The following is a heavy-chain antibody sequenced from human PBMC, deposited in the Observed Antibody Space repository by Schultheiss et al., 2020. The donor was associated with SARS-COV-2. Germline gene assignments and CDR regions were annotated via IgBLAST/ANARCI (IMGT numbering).Heavy chain of an antibody. J-gene: IGHJ5*02. CDR2: IYYSGST. CDR1: GGSVSSGTYY. CDR3: ARDRSARGYSYGYGGTSWFDP. V-gene: IGHV4-61*01. Sequence: SETLSLTCTVSGGSVSSGTYYWSWIRQPPGKGLEWIGYIYYSGSTYYNPSLKSRVTISVDTSKNQFSLQLNSVTPEDTAVYYCARDRSARGYSYGYGGTSWFDPWGQGTLVTVSS. D-gene: IGHD5-18*01.